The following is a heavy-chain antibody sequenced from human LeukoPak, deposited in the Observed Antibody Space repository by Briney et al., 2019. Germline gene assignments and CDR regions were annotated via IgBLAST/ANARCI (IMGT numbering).Heavy chain of an antibody. Sequence: GGSLTLPCSACGFTFNSYWMQWVPQAPGKGLVWVSRIDTDGSFTSYADSVRGRFTISRDNAKNTLYLQMSSLRAEDTAVYYCIRGAVGAPGNDYWGQGTLVTVSS. D-gene: IGHD1-26*01. V-gene: IGHV3-74*01. CDR3: IRGAVGAPGNDY. CDR2: IDTDGSFT. CDR1: GFTFNSYW. J-gene: IGHJ4*02.